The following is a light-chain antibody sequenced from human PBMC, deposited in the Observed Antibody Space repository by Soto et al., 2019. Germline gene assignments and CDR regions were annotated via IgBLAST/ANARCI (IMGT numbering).Light chain of an antibody. Sequence: EIVLRPSPGTLFLSTGERAAVSCSVSQSVSSSSLAWYQQIPGQAPRLLIYGASGRATGIPDRFSGSGSGTDFTLTISRLEPEDFAVYFCQLYGSSPWTFGQGTKVDI. CDR1: QSVSSSS. J-gene: IGKJ1*01. V-gene: IGKV3-20*01. CDR3: QLYGSSPWT. CDR2: GAS.